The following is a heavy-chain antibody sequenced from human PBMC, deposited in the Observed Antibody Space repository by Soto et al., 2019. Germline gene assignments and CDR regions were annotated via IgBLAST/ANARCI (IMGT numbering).Heavy chain of an antibody. Sequence: SETLSPTCAVYGGSFSGYYWSWIRQPPGKGLEWIGEINHSGSTNYNPSLKSRVTISVDTSKNQFSLKLSSVTAADTAVYYCARGSTYFYGSGSFRGWFDPWGQGTLVPVSS. CDR2: INHSGST. J-gene: IGHJ5*02. D-gene: IGHD3-10*01. CDR3: ARGSTYFYGSGSFRGWFDP. V-gene: IGHV4-34*01. CDR1: GGSFSGYY.